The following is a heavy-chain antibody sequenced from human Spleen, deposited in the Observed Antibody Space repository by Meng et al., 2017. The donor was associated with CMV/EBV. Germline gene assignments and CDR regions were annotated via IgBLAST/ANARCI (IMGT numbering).Heavy chain of an antibody. CDR1: GYTFTSYG. Sequence: KASGYTFTSYGISWVRPAPGQGLEWMGWISAYNGNTNFAQKFQGRVTMSTDTSTSTAYMELSSLRSDDTAMYYCTRDQGGWYSFDSWGQGTLVTVSS. CDR2: ISAYNGNT. D-gene: IGHD6-19*01. CDR3: TRDQGGWYSFDS. J-gene: IGHJ4*02. V-gene: IGHV1-18*01.